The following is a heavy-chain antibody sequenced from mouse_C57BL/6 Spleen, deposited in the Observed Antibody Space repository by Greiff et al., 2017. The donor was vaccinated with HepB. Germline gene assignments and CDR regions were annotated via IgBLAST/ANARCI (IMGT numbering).Heavy chain of an antibody. CDR1: GYSITSGYY. J-gene: IGHJ2*01. CDR2: ISYDGSN. CDR3: ARRYYSNFFDY. D-gene: IGHD2-5*01. Sequence: EVKLVESGPGLVKPSQSLSLTCSVTGYSITSGYYWNWIRQFPGNKLEWMGYISYDGSNNYNPSLKNRISITRDTSKNQFFLKLNSVTTEDTATYYCARRYYSNFFDYWGQGTTLTVSS. V-gene: IGHV3-6*01.